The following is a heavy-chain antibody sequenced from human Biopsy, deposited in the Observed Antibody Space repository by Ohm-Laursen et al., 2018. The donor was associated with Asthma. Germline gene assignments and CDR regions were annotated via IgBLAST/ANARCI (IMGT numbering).Heavy chain of an antibody. Sequence: SVKVSCKASGGTFSTFTITWVRQAPGQALEWMGGILPILGTSNYAQKFQGRVTITADESTRTAYTELSSLRSEDTAVYYCATPPVGSISYFDSWGQGTLVTVSS. J-gene: IGHJ4*02. V-gene: IGHV1-69*13. D-gene: IGHD1-26*01. CDR1: GGTFSTFT. CDR2: ILPILGTS. CDR3: ATPPVGSISYFDS.